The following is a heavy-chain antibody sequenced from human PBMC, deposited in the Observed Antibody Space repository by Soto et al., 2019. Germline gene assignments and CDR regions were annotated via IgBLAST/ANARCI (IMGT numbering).Heavy chain of an antibody. CDR1: GYSFTSYW. Sequence: GESLKISCKGSGYSFTSYWIGWVRQMPGKGLEWMGIIYPGDSDTRYSPSFQGQVTISADKSISTAYLQWSSLKASDTAMYYCARGYPENGYCSSTGCQNWFDPWGQGTLVTVSS. V-gene: IGHV5-51*01. CDR2: IYPGDSDT. CDR3: ARGYPENGYCSSTGCQNWFDP. J-gene: IGHJ5*02. D-gene: IGHD2-2*01.